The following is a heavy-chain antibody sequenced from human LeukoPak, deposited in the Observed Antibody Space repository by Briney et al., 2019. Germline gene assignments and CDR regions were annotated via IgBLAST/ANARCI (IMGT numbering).Heavy chain of an antibody. CDR2: IIPILGIA. CDR3: ARTEIYGSGSYYPDY. D-gene: IGHD3-10*01. V-gene: IGHV1-69*04. Sequence: GASVKVSCKASGGTLSSYAISWVRQAPGQGLEWMGRIIPILGIANYAQKFQGRVTITADKSTSTAYMELSSLRSEDTAVYYCARTEIYGSGSYYPDYWGQGTLVTVSS. CDR1: GGTLSSYA. J-gene: IGHJ4*02.